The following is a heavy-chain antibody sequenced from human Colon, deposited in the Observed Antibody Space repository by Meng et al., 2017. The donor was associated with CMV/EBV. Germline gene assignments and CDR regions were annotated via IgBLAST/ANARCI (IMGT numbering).Heavy chain of an antibody. CDR2: ISFDGRTK. J-gene: IGHJ6*02. V-gene: IGHV3-30*03. D-gene: IGHD2-15*01. CDR3: ARAGDIVEVSDPLRQNYYYYGMDL. CDR1: GFTFSSYS. Sequence: GESLKISCATSGFTFSSYSMNWVRQAPGKGLEWVALISFDGRTKYNTDSVKGRFTTSRDSSKNTVYLHINSLRGEDTAVYYCARAGDIVEVSDPLRQNYYYYGMDLWGQGTTVTVSS.